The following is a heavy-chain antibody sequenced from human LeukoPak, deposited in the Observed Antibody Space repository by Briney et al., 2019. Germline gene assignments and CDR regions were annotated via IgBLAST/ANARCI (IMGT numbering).Heavy chain of an antibody. CDR1: GGSITNYY. J-gene: IGHJ4*02. Sequence: SETLPLTCTVSGGSITNYYWTWIRQPPGKGLEWIGYIYYTGSTNYNPSLKSRVTMSVDTSKNQFSLKLSSVTAADTAVYYCAREIGYSYHIWGQGTLVTVSS. D-gene: IGHD5-18*01. CDR3: AREIGYSYHI. CDR2: IYYTGST. V-gene: IGHV4-59*01.